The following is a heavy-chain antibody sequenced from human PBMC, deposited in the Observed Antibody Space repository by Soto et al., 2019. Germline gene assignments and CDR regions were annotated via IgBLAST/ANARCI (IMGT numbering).Heavy chain of an antibody. CDR1: GGSARRDSYY. D-gene: IGHD2-21*02. J-gene: IGHJ6*02. Sequence: SETLSLTCTVSGGSARRDSYYWSWIRQSPGKGLEWIGYIYYTGSTNYNPSLRSRVTISVDTSKNQVSLKLNSVTAADTAVYYCARDLWGYCGTDCYPLDVWGQGTTVTSP. CDR3: ARDLWGYCGTDCYPLDV. V-gene: IGHV4-61*01. CDR2: IYYTGST.